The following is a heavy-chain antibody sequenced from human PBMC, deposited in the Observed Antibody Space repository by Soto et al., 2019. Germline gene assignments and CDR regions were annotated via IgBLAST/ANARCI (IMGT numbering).Heavy chain of an antibody. CDR2: ISGSGGST. V-gene: IGHV3-23*01. D-gene: IGHD4-17*01. CDR1: GFTFSSYA. CDR3: AKDLSYGDYAEYFDL. J-gene: IGHJ2*01. Sequence: EVQLLESGGGLVQPGGSLRLSCAASGFTFSSYAMSWVRQAPGKGLEWVSAISGSGGSTYYADSVKGRFTISRDNSXTTLYLQMNSLRAEDTAVYYCAKDLSYGDYAEYFDLWGRGTLVTVSS.